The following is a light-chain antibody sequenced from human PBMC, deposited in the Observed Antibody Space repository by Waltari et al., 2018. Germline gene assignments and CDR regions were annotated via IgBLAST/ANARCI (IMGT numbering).Light chain of an antibody. Sequence: EIVMTQSPATLSVSPGERVTLSCRSSQSVSYNLAWYQQKPGQAPRLLISAASTRATGIPARCSGSGSGSAFSLIISSLQSEDFAVYYCQQYNDRPRTFGQGTKVEIK. CDR2: AAS. CDR3: QQYNDRPRT. V-gene: IGKV3-15*01. J-gene: IGKJ1*01. CDR1: QSVSYN.